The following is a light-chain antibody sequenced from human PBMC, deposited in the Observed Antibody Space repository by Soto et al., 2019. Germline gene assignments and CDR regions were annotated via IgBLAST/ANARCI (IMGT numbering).Light chain of an antibody. CDR1: QSVSSW. J-gene: IGKJ1*01. Sequence: EIVLTQSPATLSSSPGERATLSCRASQSVSSWLAWYQQKPGQAPRLLIYDTYKRATGIPARFSGSGSGTDFTLTISSLEPEDFAVYYCQQRSNRPQTFGQGTKVDI. V-gene: IGKV3-11*01. CDR3: QQRSNRPQT. CDR2: DTY.